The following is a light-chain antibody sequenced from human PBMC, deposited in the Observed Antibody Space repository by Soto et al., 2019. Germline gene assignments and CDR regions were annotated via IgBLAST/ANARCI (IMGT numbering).Light chain of an antibody. CDR3: QQSYSTPQT. CDR1: QSISSY. J-gene: IGKJ1*01. Sequence: DIQLTQSPSFLSASVGDRVTITCRASQSISSYLNWYQQKPGKAPKLLIYAASSLQSGVPSRFSGSGSGTDFTLTISSLQPEDFATYYCQQSYSTPQTFGQVTKVEIK. CDR2: AAS. V-gene: IGKV1-39*01.